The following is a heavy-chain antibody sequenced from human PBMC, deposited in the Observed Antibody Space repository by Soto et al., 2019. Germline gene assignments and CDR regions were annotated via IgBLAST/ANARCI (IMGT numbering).Heavy chain of an antibody. CDR1: GFSFSSYG. CDR2: IWYDGSNK. D-gene: IGHD6-6*01. Sequence: EGSLRLSCAVSGFSFSSYGMHWVRQAPGKGLEWVAVIWYDGSNKYYADSVKGRFTISRDNSKNTLYLQMNKLRAEDTAVYYCARGTDYSSSSERFDPWGQGTLVTVSS. CDR3: ARGTDYSSSSERFDP. V-gene: IGHV3-33*01. J-gene: IGHJ5*02.